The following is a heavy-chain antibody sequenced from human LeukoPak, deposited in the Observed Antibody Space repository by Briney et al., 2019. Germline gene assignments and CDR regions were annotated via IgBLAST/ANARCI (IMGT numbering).Heavy chain of an antibody. V-gene: IGHV4-39*07. Sequence: SETLSLTCTVSGGSVSSNRFYWGWIRQPPGKGLDWIGSMYYNGGTYYNPSLKSRVTISADTYKNQVSLKLSSVTAADTAVYYCARDPDYYDDSGYTWGQGTLVTFSS. CDR2: MYYNGGT. D-gene: IGHD3-22*01. CDR3: ARDPDYYDDSGYT. CDR1: GGSVSSNRFY. J-gene: IGHJ5*02.